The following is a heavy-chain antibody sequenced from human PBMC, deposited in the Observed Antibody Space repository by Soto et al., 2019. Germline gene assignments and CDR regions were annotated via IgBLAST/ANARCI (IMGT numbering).Heavy chain of an antibody. CDR2: ISTSGSHL. J-gene: IGHJ4*02. D-gene: IGHD3-9*01. V-gene: IGHV3-21*01. CDR3: ARSDYDILTGYYTASYYFDY. Sequence: GSLRLSCAASGFTFSTYSMNWVRQAPGKGLEWVSSISTSGSHLQYADSVKGRFTISRDNAKNSLYLQMNSLRAEDSAVYYCARSDYDILTGYYTASYYFDYWGQGTLVTVSS. CDR1: GFTFSTYS.